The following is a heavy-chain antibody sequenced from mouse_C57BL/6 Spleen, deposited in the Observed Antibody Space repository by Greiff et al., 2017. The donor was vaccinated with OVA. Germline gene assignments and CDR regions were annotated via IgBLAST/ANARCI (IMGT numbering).Heavy chain of an antibody. Sequence: QVQLQQPGAELVKPGASVKLSCKASGYTFTSYWMQWVKQRPGQGLEWIGEIDPSDSYTNYNQKFKGKATLTVDTSSSTAYMQLSSLTSEDSAVYYCARLYGSSSYYYAMDYWGQGTSVTVSS. D-gene: IGHD1-1*01. J-gene: IGHJ4*01. CDR3: ARLYGSSSYYYAMDY. CDR2: IDPSDSYT. V-gene: IGHV1-50*01. CDR1: GYTFTSYW.